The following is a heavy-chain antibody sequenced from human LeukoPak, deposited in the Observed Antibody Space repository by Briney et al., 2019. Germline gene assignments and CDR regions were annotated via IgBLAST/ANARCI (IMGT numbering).Heavy chain of an antibody. CDR1: GYTFTSYG. CDR3: ARDLKRTVGATTTSDY. Sequence: GASVKVSCKASGYTFTSYGISWVRQAPGQGLEWVGWISAHNGDTNYAQKLQGTVSMTTDTSTSTGYMELRSLTSDDTAVYYCARDLKRTVGATTTSDYWGHGTLVTVSS. J-gene: IGHJ4*01. V-gene: IGHV1-18*01. CDR2: ISAHNGDT. D-gene: IGHD1-26*01.